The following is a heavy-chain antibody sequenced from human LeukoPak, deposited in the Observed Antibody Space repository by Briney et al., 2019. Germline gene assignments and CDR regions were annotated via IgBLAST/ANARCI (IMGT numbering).Heavy chain of an antibody. J-gene: IGHJ6*02. V-gene: IGHV1-18*04. CDR2: ISAKNGNT. CDR1: GYTFTNYG. Sequence: ASVKVSCKASGYTFTNYGVTWVRQVPGQGLEWMGWISAKNGNTKYEQKVQGRVTMTIDRSTDTAYMELNSLRFDDTAVYYCVRGYAQWELLVDYYGMDVWGQGTTVTVSS. CDR3: VRGYAQWELLVDYYGMDV. D-gene: IGHD1-26*01.